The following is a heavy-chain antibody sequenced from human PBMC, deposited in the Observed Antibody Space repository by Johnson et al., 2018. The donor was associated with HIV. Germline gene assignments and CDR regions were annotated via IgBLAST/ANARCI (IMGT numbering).Heavy chain of an antibody. V-gene: IGHV3-11*04. CDR3: ARVDLVGTVTARRRGAFDI. CDR2: ISSSGTTI. J-gene: IGHJ3*02. CDR1: GFTFSDYY. Sequence: QVLLVESGGGVVQPGRSLRLSCAASGFTFSDYYMTWIRQAPGKGLEWVSYISSSGTTIYYTDSVKGRFTVSMDNAKNSLYLQMDSLRDDDTAVYYCARVDLVGTVTARRRGAFDIWGQGTTVTVSS. D-gene: IGHD2-21*02.